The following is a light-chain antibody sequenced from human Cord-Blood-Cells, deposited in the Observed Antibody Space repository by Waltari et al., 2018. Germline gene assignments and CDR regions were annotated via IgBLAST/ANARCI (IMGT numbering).Light chain of an antibody. V-gene: IGLV2-8*01. J-gene: IGLJ1*01. CDR3: SSYAGSNNYV. Sequence: QSALTQPPSASGSPGQSVTIPCTGTISDAGGFNYVSWYQHHPGRAPKLMIYEVSKRPSGVPDRFSGSKSGNTASLTVSGLQAEDEADYYCSSYAGSNNYVFGTGTNVTVL. CDR2: EVS. CDR1: ISDAGGFNY.